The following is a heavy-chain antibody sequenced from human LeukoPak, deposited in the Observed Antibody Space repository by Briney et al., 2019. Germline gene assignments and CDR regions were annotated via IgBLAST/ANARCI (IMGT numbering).Heavy chain of an antibody. CDR2: INHSGST. CDR3: ARIYGSGSYYFDY. J-gene: IGHJ4*02. D-gene: IGHD3-10*01. CDR1: GGSFSGYY. V-gene: IGHV4-34*01. Sequence: SETLSLTCAVYGGSFSGYYWSWIRQPPGKGLEWIGEINHSGSTNYNPSLKSRVTISVDTSKNQFSLKLSSVTAADTAVYYCARIYGSGSYYFDYWGQGTLVTVSS.